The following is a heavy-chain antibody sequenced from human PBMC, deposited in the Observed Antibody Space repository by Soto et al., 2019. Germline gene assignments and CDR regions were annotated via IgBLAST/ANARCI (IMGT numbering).Heavy chain of an antibody. Sequence: GSLRLSCAASGFTFSSYSMNWVRQAPGKGLEWVSYISSSSSTIYYADSVKGRFTISRDNAKNSLYLQMNSLRAEDTAVYYCARSRRQPNDAFDIWGQGTMVTVSS. V-gene: IGHV3-48*01. CDR1: GFTFSSYS. J-gene: IGHJ3*02. CDR2: ISSSSSTI. CDR3: ARSRRQPNDAFDI. D-gene: IGHD1-1*01.